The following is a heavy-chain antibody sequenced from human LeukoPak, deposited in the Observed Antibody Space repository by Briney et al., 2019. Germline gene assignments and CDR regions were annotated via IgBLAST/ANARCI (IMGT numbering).Heavy chain of an antibody. CDR3: ARGLGGVYYYYMDV. CDR1: GYTFTSYD. J-gene: IGHJ6*03. D-gene: IGHD4-23*01. Sequence: ASVKVSCKASGYTFTSYDINWVRQATGQGLEWMGWMSPNSGNTGYAQKFQGRVTMTRNTSISTAYMELSSLRSEDTAVYYCARGLGGVYYYYMDVWGKGTTVTVSS. CDR2: MSPNSGNT. V-gene: IGHV1-8*01.